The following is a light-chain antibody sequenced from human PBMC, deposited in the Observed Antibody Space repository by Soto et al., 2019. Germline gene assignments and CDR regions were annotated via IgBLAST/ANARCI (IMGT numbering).Light chain of an antibody. Sequence: EIVMTQSPATLSVSPGERATLSCRASQSVSSNLAWYQQKPGQAPRLLIYGASTRATGIPARFSGSGSGTEFTLTISSLQSEDFAVYYCQQYNNWTSEGTFGQGT. CDR2: GAS. CDR3: QQYNNWTSEGT. J-gene: IGKJ1*01. CDR1: QSVSSN. V-gene: IGKV3-15*01.